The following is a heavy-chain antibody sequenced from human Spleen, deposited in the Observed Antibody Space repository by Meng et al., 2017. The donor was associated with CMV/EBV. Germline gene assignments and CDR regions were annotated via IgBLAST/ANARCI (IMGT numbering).Heavy chain of an antibody. Sequence: ASVKVSCKASGGAFSSHTITWVRQAPGQGLEWMGWIHPHRGDTNYAQQFQGRVTLTRDTSINTGYMELTRLTSDDTAVYYCARDNNWGPDYWGQGTLVTVSS. CDR1: GGAFSSHT. J-gene: IGHJ4*02. CDR2: IHPHRGDT. D-gene: IGHD7-27*01. CDR3: ARDNNWGPDY. V-gene: IGHV1-2*02.